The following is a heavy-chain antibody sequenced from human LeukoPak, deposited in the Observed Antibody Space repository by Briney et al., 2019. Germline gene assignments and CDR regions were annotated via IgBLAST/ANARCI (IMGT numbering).Heavy chain of an antibody. CDR1: GFSFDTYT. J-gene: IGHJ4*02. V-gene: IGHV3-21*01. CDR3: ARGSYSSSWFEEYFFDT. CDR2: ISGSGLYI. D-gene: IGHD6-13*01. Sequence: GGSLSLSCAASGFSFDTYTMNWVRQAPGRGLEWVSSISGSGLYIFYADSVKGRFTISRDNAKNSLYLQMNSLRAEDTSLYFCARGSYSSSWFEEYFFDTCGQGTLVTVSA.